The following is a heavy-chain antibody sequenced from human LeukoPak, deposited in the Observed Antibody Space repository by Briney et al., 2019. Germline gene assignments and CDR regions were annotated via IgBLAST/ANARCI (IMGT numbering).Heavy chain of an antibody. CDR3: ASLHGRYPSVYEATTPTYSFDY. J-gene: IGHJ4*02. V-gene: IGHV3-7*01. D-gene: IGHD5/OR15-5a*01. Sequence: PGGSLRLSCAASGFTFSSYWMSWVRQAPGKGLEWVANIKQDGSEKYYVDSVRGRFTISRDNAKNSLYLQMNSLRAEDTAVYYCASLHGRYPSVYEATTPTYSFDYWGQGTLLTVSS. CDR2: IKQDGSEK. CDR1: GFTFSSYW.